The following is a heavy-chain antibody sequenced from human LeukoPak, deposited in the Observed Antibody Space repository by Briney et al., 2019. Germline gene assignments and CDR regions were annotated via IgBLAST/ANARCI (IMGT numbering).Heavy chain of an antibody. CDR2: IYYSGST. Sequence: TLSLTCAVYGGSFSGYYWSWIRQPPGKGLEWIGYIYYSGSTYYNPSLKSRVTISVDTSKNQFSLKLSSVTAADTAVYYRARVWASDTAMVQEDWFDPWGQGTLVTVSS. J-gene: IGHJ5*02. CDR1: GGSFSGYY. CDR3: ARVWASDTAMVQEDWFDP. D-gene: IGHD5-18*01. V-gene: IGHV4-34*09.